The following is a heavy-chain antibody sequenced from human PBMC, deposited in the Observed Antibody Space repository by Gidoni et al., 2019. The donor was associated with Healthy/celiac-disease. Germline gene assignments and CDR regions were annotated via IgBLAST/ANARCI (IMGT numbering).Heavy chain of an antibody. D-gene: IGHD4-17*01. CDR3: ARMTTVTGFDY. CDR1: GGSISSYY. V-gene: IGHV4-59*01. J-gene: IGHJ4*02. CDR2: IYYSGST. Sequence: QGQLQESGQGLGKPSETLSLTCTGAGGSISSYYWSWIRQPPGKGLEWIGYIYYSGSTNYNPSLKSRVTISVDTSKNQFSLKLSSVTAADTAVYYCARMTTVTGFDYWGQGTLVTVSS.